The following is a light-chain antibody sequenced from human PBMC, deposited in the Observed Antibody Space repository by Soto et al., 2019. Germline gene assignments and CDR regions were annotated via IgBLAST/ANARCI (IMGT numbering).Light chain of an antibody. J-gene: IGKJ1*01. CDR1: QSVSSN. V-gene: IGKV3-15*01. CDR3: QQYNNWPRT. CDR2: GAS. Sequence: EIVITQSPATLSVSPGERATLSCRASQSVSSNLAWYQQKPGQAPRILIYGASTRDTGIPARFSGSGSGTEFTLTISSLQSEDFSVYYCQQYNNWPRTFGQGTKVDIK.